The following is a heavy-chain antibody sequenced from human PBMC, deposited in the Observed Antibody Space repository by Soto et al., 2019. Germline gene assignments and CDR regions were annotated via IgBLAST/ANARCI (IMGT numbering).Heavy chain of an antibody. CDR2: INYSGST. CDR1: GASISSGSSY. D-gene: IGHD3-9*01. J-gene: IGHJ6*02. Sequence: PSETLSLTCAVSGASISSGSSYWGWLRQPPGKGLEWIGKINYSGSTYYNPSLKSRVTLSVDTSQKHFSLKLSSVTAADTAVYYRARHVMTGPYNYYCSGLDVWGQGTAVTVSS. CDR3: ARHVMTGPYNYYCSGLDV. V-gene: IGHV4-39*01.